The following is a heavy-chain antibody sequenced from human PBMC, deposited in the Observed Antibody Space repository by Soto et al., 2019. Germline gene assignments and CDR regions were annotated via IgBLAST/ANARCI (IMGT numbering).Heavy chain of an antibody. J-gene: IGHJ5*02. Sequence: PSETLSLTCTVSGGSISSYYWSWIRQPPGKGLEWIGYIYYSGSTNYNPSLKSRVTISVDTSKNQFSLKLSSVTAADTAVYYCAKSLGRGAARDGWFDTWGQGTLVTVS. CDR3: AKSLGRGAARDGWFDT. CDR1: GGSISSYY. V-gene: IGHV4-59*01. CDR2: IYYSGST. D-gene: IGHD3-10*01.